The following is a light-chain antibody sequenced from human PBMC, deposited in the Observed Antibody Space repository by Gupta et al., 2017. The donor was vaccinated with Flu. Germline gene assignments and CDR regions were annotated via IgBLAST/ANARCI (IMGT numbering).Light chain of an antibody. V-gene: IGKV3-20*01. Sequence: GTLSLSPGERATLSCRASQSFGSSYLAWYQQKPGQAPRLLIYGASSSATGVPDRFSGSGSGTDFSLTINRLEPEDFAVYYCQQYCSSPFTFGPGTKVDFK. CDR3: QQYCSSPFT. CDR1: QSFGSSY. CDR2: GAS. J-gene: IGKJ3*01.